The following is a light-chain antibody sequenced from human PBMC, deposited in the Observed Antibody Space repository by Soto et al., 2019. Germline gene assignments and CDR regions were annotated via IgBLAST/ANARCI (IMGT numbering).Light chain of an antibody. CDR3: QQYINAPQT. CDR2: WAS. V-gene: IGKV4-1*01. CDR1: QSVLYSPNNKNY. J-gene: IGKJ1*01. Sequence: DIVMTQSPDSLAVSLGERATINCKSSQSVLYSPNNKNYLAWYQQKPGQPPKLLVYWASTRESGVPDRVSGSGSETDFTLTINSLQAEDVAVYYCQQYINAPQTFGQGTKVEIQ.